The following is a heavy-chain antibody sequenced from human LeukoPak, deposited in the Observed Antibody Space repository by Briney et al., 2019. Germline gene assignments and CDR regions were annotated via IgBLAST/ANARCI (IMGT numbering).Heavy chain of an antibody. CDR3: ARYDSRGWFDP. CDR1: GDSISSSSYY. Sequence: SETLSLTCIVSGDSISSSSYYWGWVRQPPGKGLEWIGSIFSGSTYYNPSLKSRVTISVDTSKNQFSLKLSSVTAADTAVYYCARYDSRGWFDPWGQGTLVTVSS. D-gene: IGHD3-22*01. V-gene: IGHV4-39*07. J-gene: IGHJ5*02. CDR2: IFSGST.